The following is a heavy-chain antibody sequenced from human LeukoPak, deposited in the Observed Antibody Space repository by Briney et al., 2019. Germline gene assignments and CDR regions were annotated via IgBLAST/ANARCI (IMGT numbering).Heavy chain of an antibody. Sequence: SGGSLRLSCAASGFIFSSYGMHWVRQAPGKGLEWVAFTRYDGSNKYYADSVKGRFTISRDNSKNTLYLQMNSLRAEDTAVYYCAKDHTYYYDSSGCYWGQGTLVTVSS. D-gene: IGHD3-22*01. V-gene: IGHV3-30*02. CDR3: AKDHTYYYDSSGCY. J-gene: IGHJ4*02. CDR2: TRYDGSNK. CDR1: GFIFSSYG.